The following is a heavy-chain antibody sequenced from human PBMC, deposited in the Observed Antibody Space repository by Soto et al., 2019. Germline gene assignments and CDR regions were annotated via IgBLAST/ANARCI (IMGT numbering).Heavy chain of an antibody. V-gene: IGHV3-30*18. Sequence: QVQLVESGGGVVQPGRSLRLSCEASGFTFSSYGMHWVRQAPGKGLEWVAVISYDGSNKYYPDSVKGRFTISRDNSKNTLYVQMNSLSAEATAVYYCAKGVYPYDSSGYYGHDAFDIWGQGTMVTVSS. D-gene: IGHD3-22*01. CDR1: GFTFSSYG. J-gene: IGHJ3*02. CDR3: AKGVYPYDSSGYYGHDAFDI. CDR2: ISYDGSNK.